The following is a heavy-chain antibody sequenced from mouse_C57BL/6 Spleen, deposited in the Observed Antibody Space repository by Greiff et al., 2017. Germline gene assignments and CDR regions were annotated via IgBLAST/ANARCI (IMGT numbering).Heavy chain of an antibody. Sequence: EVMLVESEGGLVQPGSSMKLSCTASGFTFSDYYMAWVRQVPEKGLEWVANINYDGSSTYYLDSLKSRFIISRDNAKNILYLQMSSLKSEDTATYYCARDGYYVSWYFDVWGTGTTVTVSS. CDR2: INYDGSST. CDR3: ARDGYYVSWYFDV. D-gene: IGHD2-3*01. J-gene: IGHJ1*03. CDR1: GFTFSDYY. V-gene: IGHV5-16*01.